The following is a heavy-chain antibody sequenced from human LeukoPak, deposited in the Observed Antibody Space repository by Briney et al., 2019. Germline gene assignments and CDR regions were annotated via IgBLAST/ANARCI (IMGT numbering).Heavy chain of an antibody. V-gene: IGHV3-9*01. CDR1: GFTFDDYA. D-gene: IGHD3-22*01. CDR2: ISWNSGSI. Sequence: PGRSLRLSCAASGFTFDDYAMHWVRHAPGKGLEWVSGISWNSGSIGYADSVKGRFTISRDSAKNSLYLQMNSLRAEDTALYYCAKDDSSGYYTNFDYWGQGTLVTVSS. J-gene: IGHJ4*02. CDR3: AKDDSSGYYTNFDY.